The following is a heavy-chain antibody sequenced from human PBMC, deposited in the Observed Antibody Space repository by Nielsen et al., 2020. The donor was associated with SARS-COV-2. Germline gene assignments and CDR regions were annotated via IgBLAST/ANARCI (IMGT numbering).Heavy chain of an antibody. CDR1: GFTFDDYA. J-gene: IGHJ4*02. CDR2: ISWNSGSI. Sequence: GGSLRLSCAASGFTFDDYAMHWVRQAPGKGLEWVSGISWNSGSIGYADSVKGRFTISRDNAKNSLYLQMNSLRAEDTALYYCAKDGHSSGWYGAPDYWGQGILVTVSS. D-gene: IGHD6-19*01. V-gene: IGHV3-9*01. CDR3: AKDGHSSGWYGAPDY.